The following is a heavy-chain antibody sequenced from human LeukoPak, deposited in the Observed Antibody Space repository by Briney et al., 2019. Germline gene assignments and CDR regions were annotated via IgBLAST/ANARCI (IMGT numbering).Heavy chain of an antibody. D-gene: IGHD5-24*01. CDR3: ARQKTNNQRGRTTITRRIDY. J-gene: IGHJ4*02. CDR2: INHSGST. CDR1: GGSFSGYY. Sequence: KSSETLSLTCAVYGGSFSGYYWSWIRQPPGKGLEWIGEINHSGSTNYNPSLKSRVTISVDTSKNQFSLKLSSVTAADTAVYYCARQKTNNQRGRTTITRRIDYWGQGTLVTVSS. V-gene: IGHV4-34*01.